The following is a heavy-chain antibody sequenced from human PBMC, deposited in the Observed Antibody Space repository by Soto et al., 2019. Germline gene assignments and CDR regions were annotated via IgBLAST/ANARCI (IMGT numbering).Heavy chain of an antibody. CDR1: GGSISSSSYY. CDR2: IYYSGST. D-gene: IGHD3-10*01. Sequence: PSETLSLTCTVSGGSISSSSYYWGWIRQPPGKGLEWIGSIYYSGSTYYNPSLKSRVTISVDTSKNQFSLKLSSVTAADTAVYYCARLKSTSYHYYGSGSYSRYFDYWGQGTLVTVSS. V-gene: IGHV4-39*01. J-gene: IGHJ4*02. CDR3: ARLKSTSYHYYGSGSYSRYFDY.